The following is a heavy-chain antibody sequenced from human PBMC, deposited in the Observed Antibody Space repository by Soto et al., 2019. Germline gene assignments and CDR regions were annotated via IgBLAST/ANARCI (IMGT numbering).Heavy chain of an antibody. Sequence: QVQLQESGPGLVKPSETLSLTCTVFGDSISSYYWNWIRQPPGKGLEWIGYTYYSGSTDYNPSLKSRVTISVDTSKNQFSLKLTSVTAADTAVYYCARGRGYSGYDLGYWGQGTLVTVSS. D-gene: IGHD5-12*01. V-gene: IGHV4-59*01. CDR1: GDSISSYY. CDR2: TYYSGST. CDR3: ARGRGYSGYDLGY. J-gene: IGHJ4*02.